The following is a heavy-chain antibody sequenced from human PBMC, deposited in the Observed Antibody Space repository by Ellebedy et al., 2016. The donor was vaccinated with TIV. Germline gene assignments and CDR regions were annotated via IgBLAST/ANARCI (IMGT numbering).Heavy chain of an antibody. J-gene: IGHJ4*02. CDR3: ARVDDILTSFDY. D-gene: IGHD3-9*01. Sequence: GESLKISCAASGFTFSDYYMSWIRQAPGKGLEWVSYISSSGSTIYYADSVKGRFTISRDNAKNSLYLQMNSLRAEDTAVYYCARVDDILTSFDYWGQGTLVTVSS. V-gene: IGHV3-11*01. CDR2: ISSSGSTI. CDR1: GFTFSDYY.